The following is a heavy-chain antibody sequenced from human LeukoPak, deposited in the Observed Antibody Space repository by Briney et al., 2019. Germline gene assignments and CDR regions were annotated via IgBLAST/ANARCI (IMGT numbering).Heavy chain of an antibody. CDR1: GSSVSSGSNY. J-gene: IGHJ6*02. CDR2: IYYSGST. Sequence: ETPCPSRTVSGSSVSSGSNYWSWIRQPPGKGLEWIGYIYYSGSTKYTPTLNSSVTISVDTSKNQFSLKLSSVTAADTAVYYCARVPTGRYYGMDVWALAPRLTVSS. CDR3: ARVPTGRYYGMDV. V-gene: IGHV4-61*01. D-gene: IGHD1-1*01.